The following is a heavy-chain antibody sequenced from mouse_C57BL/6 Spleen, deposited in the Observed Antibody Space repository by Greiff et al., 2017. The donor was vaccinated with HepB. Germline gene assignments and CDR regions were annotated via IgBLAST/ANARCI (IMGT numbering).Heavy chain of an antibody. J-gene: IGHJ1*03. Sequence: VQLKESGPELVKPGASVKISCKASGYSFTGYYMNWVKQSPEKSLEWIGEINPSTGGTTYNQKFKAKATLTVDKSSSTAYMQLKSLTSEDSAVYYCARTTGGAGYFDVWGTGTTVTVSS. V-gene: IGHV1-42*01. CDR1: GYSFTGYY. CDR2: INPSTGGT. CDR3: ARTTGGAGYFDV.